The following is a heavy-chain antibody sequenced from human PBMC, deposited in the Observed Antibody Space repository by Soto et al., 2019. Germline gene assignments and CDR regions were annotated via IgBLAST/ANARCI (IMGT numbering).Heavy chain of an antibody. V-gene: IGHV3-13*04. CDR1: GFTFSSYD. CDR3: ARAGGLYSGYDDNWFDP. Sequence: PGGSLRLSCAASGFTFSSYDMHWVRQATGKGLEWVSAIGTAGDTYYPGSVKGRFTISRENAKNSLYLQMNSLGAGDTAVYYCARAGGLYSGYDDNWFDPWGQGTLVTVSS. J-gene: IGHJ5*02. CDR2: IGTAGDT. D-gene: IGHD5-12*01.